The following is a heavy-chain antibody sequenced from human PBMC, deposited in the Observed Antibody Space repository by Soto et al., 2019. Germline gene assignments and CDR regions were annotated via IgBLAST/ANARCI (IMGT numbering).Heavy chain of an antibody. D-gene: IGHD6-6*01. CDR3: ARVWVDEYSTSYGMDV. CDR2: ISAYNGNT. V-gene: IGHV1-18*01. CDR1: GYTLTELS. Sequence: GASVKVSCKVSGYTLTELSMHWVRQAPGKGLEWMGWISAYNGNTNYAQKLQGRVTMTTDTSTSTAYMELRSLRSDDTAVYYCARVWVDEYSTSYGMDVWGQGTTVTVSS. J-gene: IGHJ6*02.